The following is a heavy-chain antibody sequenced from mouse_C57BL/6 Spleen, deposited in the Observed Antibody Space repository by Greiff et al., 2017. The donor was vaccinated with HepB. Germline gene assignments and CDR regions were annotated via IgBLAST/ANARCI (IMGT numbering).Heavy chain of an antibody. J-gene: IGHJ4*01. CDR2: IWSGGST. CDR1: GFSLTSYG. CDR3: ARTRIYYDYDGYAMDY. V-gene: IGHV2-2*01. Sequence: QVQLQQLGPGLVQPSQSLSITCTVSGFSLTSYGVHWVRQSPGKGLEWLGVIWSGGSTDYNAAFISRLSISKDNSKSQVFFKMNSLQADDTAIYYCARTRIYYDYDGYAMDYWGQGTSVTVSS. D-gene: IGHD2-4*01.